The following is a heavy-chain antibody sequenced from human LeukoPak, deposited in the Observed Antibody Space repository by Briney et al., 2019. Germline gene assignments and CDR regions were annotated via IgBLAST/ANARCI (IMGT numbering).Heavy chain of an antibody. CDR2: IYISGSA. D-gene: IGHD3-22*01. J-gene: IGHJ4*02. Sequence: KSSETLSLTCTVSGGSISSYYWSWIRQPAGKGLEWIGRIYISGSANYNPSLKSRVTMSVDTSKNQFSLKLRSVTAADTAVYYCASTLYDGSGNDYWGQGTLVTVSS. CDR1: GGSISSYY. V-gene: IGHV4-4*07. CDR3: ASTLYDGSGNDY.